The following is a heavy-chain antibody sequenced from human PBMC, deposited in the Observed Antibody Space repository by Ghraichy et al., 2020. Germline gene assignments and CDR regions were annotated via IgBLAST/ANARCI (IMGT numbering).Heavy chain of an antibody. CDR1: GFTLSSYA. CDR3: AKALYNWNDRPFDH. CDR2: ISGSGGST. V-gene: IGHV3-23*01. J-gene: IGHJ4*02. Sequence: GGSLRLSCAASGFTLSSYAMSWVRQAPGKGLKWVSGISGSGGSTYYADSVKGRFTISRDNSKNTLYLQMNSLRAEDTAVYYCAKALYNWNDRPFDHWGQGTLVTVSS. D-gene: IGHD1-20*01.